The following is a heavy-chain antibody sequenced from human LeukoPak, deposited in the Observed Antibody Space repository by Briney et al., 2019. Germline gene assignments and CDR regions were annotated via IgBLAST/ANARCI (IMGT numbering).Heavy chain of an antibody. Sequence: SETLSLTCTVSGGSINSYYWSSIRQPPGKVLEYIGYIYYSGSTDYNPSLKSRVTISVDTSKNRFSLNLSSVTAADTAVYYCARHSGRLGPFDYWGQGTLVTVSS. J-gene: IGHJ4*02. CDR1: GGSINSYY. CDR3: ARHSGRLGPFDY. D-gene: IGHD5-12*01. V-gene: IGHV4-59*08. CDR2: IYYSGST.